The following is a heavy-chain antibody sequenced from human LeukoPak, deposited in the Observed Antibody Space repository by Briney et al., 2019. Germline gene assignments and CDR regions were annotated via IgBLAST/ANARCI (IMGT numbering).Heavy chain of an antibody. V-gene: IGHV3-21*01. D-gene: IGHD1-26*01. CDR2: ISSSSSYI. CDR1: GFTFSSYS. J-gene: IGHJ4*02. CDR3: AKETRGSYSDY. Sequence: GGSLRLSCAASGFTFSSYSMNWVRQAPGQGLEWVSSISSSSSYIYYADSVKGRFTISRDNAKNSLYLQMNSLRAEDTAVYYCAKETRGSYSDYWGQETLVTVSS.